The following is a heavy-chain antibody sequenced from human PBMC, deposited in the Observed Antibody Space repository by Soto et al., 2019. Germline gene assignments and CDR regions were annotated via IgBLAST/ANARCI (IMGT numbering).Heavy chain of an antibody. Sequence: SETLSLTCAVSGSSISSSNWWGWIRQPPGKGLEWIGYIYYSGSTYYNPSLKSRVTMSVDTSKNQFSLKLSSVTAVDTAVYYCARAYCSSTSCYAGRYYFDYWGQGTLVTVS. V-gene: IGHV4-28*03. CDR2: IYYSGST. D-gene: IGHD2-2*01. CDR1: GSSISSSNW. CDR3: ARAYCSSTSCYAGRYYFDY. J-gene: IGHJ4*02.